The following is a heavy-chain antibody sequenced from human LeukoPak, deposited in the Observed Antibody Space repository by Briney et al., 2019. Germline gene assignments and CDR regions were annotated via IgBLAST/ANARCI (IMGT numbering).Heavy chain of an antibody. CDR1: AFTFNNYD. Sequence: PGGSLRLSCAASAFTFNNYDMHWVRQAPGKGLEWVAFIRYDGSNKYYADFVKGRFTISRDNSKNTLYLLMNSLRAEDTAVYYCAKHSGSYYTSDCWGQGTLVTVSS. D-gene: IGHD3-10*01. V-gene: IGHV3-30*02. CDR3: AKHSGSYYTSDC. CDR2: IRYDGSNK. J-gene: IGHJ4*02.